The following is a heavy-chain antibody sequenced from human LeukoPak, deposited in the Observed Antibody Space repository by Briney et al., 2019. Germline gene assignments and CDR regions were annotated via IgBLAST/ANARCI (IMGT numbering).Heavy chain of an antibody. J-gene: IGHJ6*03. CDR3: TTSSSPYYYYYMDV. D-gene: IGHD6-6*01. Sequence: GGSLRLSCAASGFTVSSNYMSWVRQAPGKGLEWVSVIYSGGDTYYADSVRGRFAVSRDNSKNTLHLQMNSLRAEDTAVYYCTTSSSPYYYYYMDVWGKGTTVTVSS. CDR2: IYSGGDT. CDR1: GFTVSSNY. V-gene: IGHV3-53*01.